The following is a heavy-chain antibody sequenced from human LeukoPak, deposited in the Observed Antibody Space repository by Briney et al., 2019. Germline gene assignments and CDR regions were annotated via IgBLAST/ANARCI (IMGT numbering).Heavy chain of an antibody. CDR3: ARPTKRLGYCSSTSCYKAGDYYMDV. Sequence: SETLSLTCTVSGGSISSYYWSWIRQPPGKGLEWIGYIYYSGSTNYNPSLKSRVTISVDTSKNQFSLKLSSVTAADTAVYYCARPTKRLGYCSSTSCYKAGDYYMDVWGKGTTVTVSS. CDR1: GGSISSYY. V-gene: IGHV4-59*01. D-gene: IGHD2-2*02. J-gene: IGHJ6*03. CDR2: IYYSGST.